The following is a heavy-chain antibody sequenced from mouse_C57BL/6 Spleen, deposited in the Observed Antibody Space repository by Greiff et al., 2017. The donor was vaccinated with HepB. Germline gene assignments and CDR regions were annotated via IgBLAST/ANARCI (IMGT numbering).Heavy chain of an antibody. CDR3: TRKGNYYGNYDAMDY. V-gene: IGHV1-15*01. J-gene: IGHJ4*01. CDR1: GYTFTDYE. CDR2: IDPETGGT. Sequence: VQLQQSGAELVRPGASVTLSCKASGYTFTDYEMHWAKQTPVHGLEWIGAIDPETGGTAYNQKFKGKAILTADKSSSTAYMELRSLTSEDSAVYYCTRKGNYYGNYDAMDYWGQGTSVTVSS. D-gene: IGHD2-1*01.